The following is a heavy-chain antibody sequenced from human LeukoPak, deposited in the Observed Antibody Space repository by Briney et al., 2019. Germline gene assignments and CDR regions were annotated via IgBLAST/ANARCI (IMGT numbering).Heavy chain of an antibody. Sequence: ASVKDSCKASGYTFTGYYMHWVRQAPGQGLEWMGWINPNSGGTNYAQKFQGRVTTTRDTSISTAYMELSRLRSDDTAVYYCARDRGSFTFGGVIEANWFDPWGQGTLVTVSS. V-gene: IGHV1-2*02. CDR2: INPNSGGT. CDR3: ARDRGSFTFGGVIEANWFDP. J-gene: IGHJ5*02. CDR1: GYTFTGYY. D-gene: IGHD3-16*01.